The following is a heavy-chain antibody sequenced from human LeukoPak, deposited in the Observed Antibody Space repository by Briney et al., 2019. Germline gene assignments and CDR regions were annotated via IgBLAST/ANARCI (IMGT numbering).Heavy chain of an antibody. CDR1: GFTFSSYS. V-gene: IGHV3-21*01. CDR2: ISSSSSYI. D-gene: IGHD1-26*01. CDR3: AAQGWELFDY. J-gene: IGHJ4*02. Sequence: GGSLRLSCAASGFTFSSYSMNWVRQAPGKGLEWVSSISSSSSYIYYADSVKGRFTISRDSAKNSPYLQMNSLRAKDTAVYYCAAQGWELFDYWGQGTLVTVSS.